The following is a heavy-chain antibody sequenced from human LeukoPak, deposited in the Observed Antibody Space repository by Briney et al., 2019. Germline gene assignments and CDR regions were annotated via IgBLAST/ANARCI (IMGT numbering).Heavy chain of an antibody. Sequence: KTSETLSLTCTVSGGSISSYYWSWIRQPPGKGLEWIGYINYSGSTNYNPSLKSRVTTSVDTSKNQFSLKLSSVTAADPAVYFCARGDYYYGSGSYPFDYWGQGTLVTVSS. CDR1: GGSISSYY. D-gene: IGHD3-10*01. J-gene: IGHJ4*02. V-gene: IGHV4-59*01. CDR2: INYSGST. CDR3: ARGDYYYGSGSYPFDY.